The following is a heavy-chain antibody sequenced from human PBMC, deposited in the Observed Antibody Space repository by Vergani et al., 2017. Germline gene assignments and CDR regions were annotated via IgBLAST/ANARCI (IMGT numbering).Heavy chain of an antibody. CDR3: AGTIWSGYYTSTWFDP. CDR2: IYYSGST. V-gene: IGHV4-59*01. J-gene: IGHJ5*02. Sequence: QVQLQESGPGLVKPSETLSLTCTVSGGSISSYYWSWIRQPPGKGLDWIGYIYYSGSTNYNPSLKSRVTISGDTSKNQFSLKLSAVTAADTAGYYGAGTIWSGYYTSTWFDPWGQGTLVTVSS. CDR1: GGSISSYY. D-gene: IGHD3-3*01.